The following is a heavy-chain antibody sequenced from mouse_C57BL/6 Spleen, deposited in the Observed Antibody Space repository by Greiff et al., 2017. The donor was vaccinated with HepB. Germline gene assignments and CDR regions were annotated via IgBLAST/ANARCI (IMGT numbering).Heavy chain of an antibody. Sequence: EVQLQESGPGLVKPSQSLSLTCSVTGYSITSGYYWNWIRQFPGNKLEWMGYISYDGSNNYNPSLKNRISITRDTSKNQFFLKLNSVTTEDTATYYCARDYYGSHYFDYWGQGTTLTVSS. CDR1: GYSITSGYY. CDR2: ISYDGSN. J-gene: IGHJ2*01. V-gene: IGHV3-6*01. CDR3: ARDYYGSHYFDY. D-gene: IGHD1-1*01.